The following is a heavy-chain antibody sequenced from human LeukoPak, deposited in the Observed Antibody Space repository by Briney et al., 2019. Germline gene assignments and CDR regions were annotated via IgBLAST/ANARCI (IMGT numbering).Heavy chain of an antibody. CDR2: IIPIFGTA. CDR1: GGTFSSYA. Sequence: ASLKVSCKASGGTFSSYAISWVRQAPEQGLEWMGGIIPIFGTANYAQKFQGRVTITADESTSTAYMELSSLRSEDTAVYYCAREAGAKIDYWGQGTLVTVSS. J-gene: IGHJ4*02. D-gene: IGHD1-26*01. V-gene: IGHV1-69*01. CDR3: AREAGAKIDY.